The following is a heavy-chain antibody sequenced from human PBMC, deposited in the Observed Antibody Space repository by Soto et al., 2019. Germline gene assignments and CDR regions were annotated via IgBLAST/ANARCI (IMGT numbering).Heavy chain of an antibody. CDR2: IYYSGST. Sequence: SETLSLTCTVSGGSISSYYWSWIRQPPGKGLEWIGYIYYSGSTNYNPSLKSRVTISVDTSKNQFSLKLSSVTAADTAVYYCARQEAAAGTDYWGQGTLVTVYS. D-gene: IGHD6-13*01. CDR3: ARQEAAAGTDY. CDR1: GGSISSYY. V-gene: IGHV4-59*01. J-gene: IGHJ4*02.